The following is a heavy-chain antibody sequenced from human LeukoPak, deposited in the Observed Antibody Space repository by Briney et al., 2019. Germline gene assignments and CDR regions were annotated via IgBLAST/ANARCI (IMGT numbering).Heavy chain of an antibody. CDR2: IYYSGST. D-gene: IGHD6-6*01. Sequence: PSETLSLTCTVSVGSLSSTNYYSVWIRQPPGKGLEWIGCIYYSGSTFYNPSLQSRVTISVNTSKNQFSLKLSSVTAADTAVYYCARVGYSSSSGSNFDYWGQGTLVTVSS. CDR1: VGSLSSTNYY. V-gene: IGHV4-39*07. CDR3: ARVGYSSSSGSNFDY. J-gene: IGHJ4*02.